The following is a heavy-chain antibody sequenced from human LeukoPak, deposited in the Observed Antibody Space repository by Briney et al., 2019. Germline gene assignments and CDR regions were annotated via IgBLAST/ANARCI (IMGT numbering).Heavy chain of an antibody. V-gene: IGHV1-18*01. J-gene: IGHJ4*02. CDR2: ISAYNGNT. CDR3: ARAGITSGWVQKMDY. Sequence: ASVKVSCKASGYTFTSYGINWVRQAPGQGLEWMGWISAYNGNTKHAQKLQGRVTMTTDTSTSTAYMELRSLRSDDTAVYYCARAGITSGWVQKMDYWGQGTLDTVSS. D-gene: IGHD6-19*01. CDR1: GYTFTSYG.